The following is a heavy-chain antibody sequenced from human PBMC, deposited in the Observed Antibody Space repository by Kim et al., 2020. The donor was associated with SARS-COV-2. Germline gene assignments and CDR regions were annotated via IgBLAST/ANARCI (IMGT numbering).Heavy chain of an antibody. J-gene: IGHJ3*02. V-gene: IGHV3-23*01. D-gene: IGHD3-10*01. CDR1: GFTFSSYA. CDR2: ISGSGGST. Sequence: GGSLRLSCAASGFTFSSYAMSWVRQAPGKGLEWVSAISGSGGSTYYADSVKGRFTISRDNSKNTLYLQMNSLRAEDTAVYYCANGGPYYYGSGSYHAFDIWGQGTMVTVSS. CDR3: ANGGPYYYGSGSYHAFDI.